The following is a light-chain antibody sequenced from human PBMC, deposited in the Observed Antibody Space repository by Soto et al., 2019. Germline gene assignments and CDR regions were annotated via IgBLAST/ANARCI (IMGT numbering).Light chain of an antibody. CDR3: QQLRTYPST. CDR2: KAS. V-gene: IGKV1-5*03. Sequence: DIQMTQSPSTLYGSVGERVTITCRASQTISSWLAWYQQKPGKAPKLLIYKASTLKSGVPSRFSGSGSGTDFALTITSLQAEDFATYYCQQLRTYPSTFGGGTKVDI. J-gene: IGKJ4*01. CDR1: QTISSW.